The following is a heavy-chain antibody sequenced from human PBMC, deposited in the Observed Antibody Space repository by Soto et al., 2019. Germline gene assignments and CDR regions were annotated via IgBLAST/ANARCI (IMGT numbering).Heavy chain of an antibody. CDR3: ARPAVHSSGFTDY. V-gene: IGHV4-59*12. D-gene: IGHD6-19*01. J-gene: IGHJ4*02. Sequence: PSETLSLTCTVSGHSIADSYCSWIRQSPGKRLEWIGYISFSGTTNYNPSLKSRVTVSVDTSKNEFSLKLSSVTAADTAAYYCARPAVHSSGFTDYWGQGTLVTVSS. CDR2: ISFSGTT. CDR1: GHSIADSY.